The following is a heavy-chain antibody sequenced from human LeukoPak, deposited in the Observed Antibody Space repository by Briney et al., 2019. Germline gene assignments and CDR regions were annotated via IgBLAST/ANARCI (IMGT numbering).Heavy chain of an antibody. J-gene: IGHJ4*02. CDR3: ARDSNGFYYFNY. Sequence: PSETLSLTCTVSGGSISSSSYYWGWIRQPPGKGLEWIGSIYYSGSTYCNPSLKSRVTISVDTSKNQFSLKLSSVTAADTALYYCARDSNGFYYFNYWGQGTLVTVSS. V-gene: IGHV4-39*02. D-gene: IGHD3-22*01. CDR2: IYYSGST. CDR1: GGSISSSSYY.